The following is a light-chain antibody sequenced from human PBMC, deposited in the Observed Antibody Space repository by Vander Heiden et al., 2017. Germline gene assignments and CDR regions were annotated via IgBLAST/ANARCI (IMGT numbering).Light chain of an antibody. V-gene: IGKV4-1*01. CDR1: QSVLYSYNNRNC. Sequence: ISMTQSPHSLAVSLGERATVRGKSSQSVLYSYNNRNCLAWYQQKPGQPPKLLIYWASTRESGVPARFSGSGSGTDFTLTISSLQAEDVAVYYCQQYYSTPWTFGQGTRLEIK. J-gene: IGKJ5*01. CDR2: WAS. CDR3: QQYYSTPWT.